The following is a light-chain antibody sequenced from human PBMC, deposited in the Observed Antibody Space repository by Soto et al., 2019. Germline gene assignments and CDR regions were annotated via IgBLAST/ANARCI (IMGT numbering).Light chain of an antibody. CDR3: SSFAGTNTFV. CDR1: SSDVGIYNY. Sequence: SALTQPASVSGSPGQSITISCTESSSDVGIYNYVSWYQHHPGKAPKLIIYEVRNRPSGVSTRFSGSKSGNTASLTISGLQAEDEGDYYCSSFAGTNTFVFGTGTKVTVL. CDR2: EVR. V-gene: IGLV2-14*01. J-gene: IGLJ1*01.